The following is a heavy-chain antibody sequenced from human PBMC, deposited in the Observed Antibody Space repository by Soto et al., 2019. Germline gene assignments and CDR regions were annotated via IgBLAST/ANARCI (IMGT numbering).Heavy chain of an antibody. Sequence: GGTQTLSSAPSRFPFYCQAMSWVRQAPGKGLEWVSSISGSGGSTYYADSVKGRFTISRDNSMNTLYLQMNTLRDEDTAVYYCAKVSSAWYAGFFDLWGQGT. D-gene: IGHD2-8*01. CDR2: ISGSGGST. CDR1: RFPFYCQA. CDR3: AKVSSAWYAGFFDL. J-gene: IGHJ4*02. V-gene: IGHV3-23*01.